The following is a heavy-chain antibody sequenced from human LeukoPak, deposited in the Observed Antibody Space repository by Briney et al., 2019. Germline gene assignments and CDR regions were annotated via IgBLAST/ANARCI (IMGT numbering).Heavy chain of an antibody. CDR1: GYTFTSHY. Sequence: ASVKVSCKASGYTFTSHYMHWVRQAPGQGLEWMGVINPTGDTTRYAQKLQGRVTMTTDTSTSTAYMELRSLRSDDTAVYYCARVRIGGVLLWFGELKNWFDPWGQGTLVTVSS. J-gene: IGHJ5*02. CDR3: ARVRIGGVLLWFGELKNWFDP. D-gene: IGHD3-10*01. CDR2: INPTGDTT. V-gene: IGHV1-46*01.